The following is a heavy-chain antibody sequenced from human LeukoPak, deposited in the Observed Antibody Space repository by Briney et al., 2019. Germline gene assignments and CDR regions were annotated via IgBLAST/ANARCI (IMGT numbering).Heavy chain of an antibody. CDR3: ARDSSGYYSLDY. D-gene: IGHD3-22*01. J-gene: IGHJ4*02. Sequence: AGGSLRLSCAASGFTFSSYAMHWVRQAPGKGLEWVAVISYDGSNKYYADSVKGRFTISRDNSKNTLYLQMNSLRAEDTAVYYCARDSSGYYSLDYWGQGTLVTVSS. CDR1: GFTFSSYA. V-gene: IGHV3-30-3*01. CDR2: ISYDGSNK.